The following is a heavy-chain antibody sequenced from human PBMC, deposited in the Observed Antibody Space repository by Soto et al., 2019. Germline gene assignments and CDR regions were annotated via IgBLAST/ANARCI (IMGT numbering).Heavy chain of an antibody. Sequence: SVKVSCKASGGTFSSYTISWVRQAPGQGLEWMGGIIPIFGTANYAQKFQGRVTITADESTSTAYMELSSLRSEDTAVYYCAGGSPEVSGYYLHHYYYGMDVWGQGTTVTVSS. CDR2: IIPIFGTA. CDR1: GGTFSSYT. D-gene: IGHD3-22*01. CDR3: AGGSPEVSGYYLHHYYYGMDV. J-gene: IGHJ6*02. V-gene: IGHV1-69*13.